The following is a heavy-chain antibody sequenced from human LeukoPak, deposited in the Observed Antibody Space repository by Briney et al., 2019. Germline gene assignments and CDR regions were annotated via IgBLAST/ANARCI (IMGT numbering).Heavy chain of an antibody. CDR3: AREFMDTAMVDH. V-gene: IGHV3-9*01. D-gene: IGHD5-18*01. J-gene: IGHJ4*02. CDR1: GFIFDDYA. Sequence: PGGSLRLSCAASGFIFDDYAMHWVRQAPGKGLEWVSGIGWNGGGIVYADSVKGRFTISRDNAKNSLYLQMNSLGAEDTAVYYCAREFMDTAMVDHWGQGTLVTVSS. CDR2: IGWNGGGI.